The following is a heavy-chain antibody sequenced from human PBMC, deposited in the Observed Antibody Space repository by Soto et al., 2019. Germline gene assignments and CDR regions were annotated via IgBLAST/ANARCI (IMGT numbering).Heavy chain of an antibody. V-gene: IGHV1-18*01. J-gene: IGHJ6*03. CDR1: GYTLTSYG. CDR3: AREGYCSGGSCYDYYYYYMDV. D-gene: IGHD2-15*01. Sequence: GASVKVSCKASGYTLTSYGISWVRQAPGQGLEWMGWISAYNGNTNYAQKLQGRVTMTTDTSTSTAYMELRSLRSDDTAVYYCAREGYCSGGSCYDYYYYYMDVWGKGTTVTVSS. CDR2: ISAYNGNT.